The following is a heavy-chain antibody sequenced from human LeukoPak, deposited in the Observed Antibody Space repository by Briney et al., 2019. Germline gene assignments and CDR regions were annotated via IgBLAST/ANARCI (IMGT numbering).Heavy chain of an antibody. CDR1: GFTFSSYS. Sequence: GGSLRLSCAASGFTFSSYSMNWVRQAPGKGLEWVSAISGSGGSTYYADSVKGRFTISRANSKNTLYLQMNSLRAEDTAVYYCAKMVRGVMGVFDYWGQGILVTVSS. CDR2: ISGSGGST. CDR3: AKMVRGVMGVFDY. V-gene: IGHV3-23*01. J-gene: IGHJ4*02. D-gene: IGHD3-10*01.